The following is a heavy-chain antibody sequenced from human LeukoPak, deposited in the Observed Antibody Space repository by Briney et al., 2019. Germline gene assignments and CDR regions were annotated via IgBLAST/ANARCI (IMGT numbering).Heavy chain of an antibody. V-gene: IGHV3-30*02. D-gene: IGHD2-2*01. J-gene: IGHJ6*04. CDR3: AKDLQLGDIVVVPGFPMDV. CDR1: GFTFSSYG. CDR2: IRYDGSNK. Sequence: PGGSLRLSCAASGFTFSSYGMHWVRQAPGKGLEWVAFIRYDGSNKYYADSVKGRFTISRDNSKNMLYLQMHSLRAEDTAVYYCAKDLQLGDIVVVPGFPMDVWGKGTTVTVSS.